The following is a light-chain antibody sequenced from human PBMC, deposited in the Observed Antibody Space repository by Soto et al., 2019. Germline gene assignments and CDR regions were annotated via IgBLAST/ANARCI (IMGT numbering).Light chain of an antibody. CDR2: KAS. V-gene: IGKV1-5*03. Sequence: DIQMTKSPSTLSGSVGDRVTITCRASQTISSWLAWYQQKPGKAPKLLIYKASTLKSGVPSRFSGSGSGTDFTLTISSLQPEDFATYYCQQSYSTPPGTFGPGTKVD. CDR3: QQSYSTPPGT. J-gene: IGKJ3*01. CDR1: QTISSW.